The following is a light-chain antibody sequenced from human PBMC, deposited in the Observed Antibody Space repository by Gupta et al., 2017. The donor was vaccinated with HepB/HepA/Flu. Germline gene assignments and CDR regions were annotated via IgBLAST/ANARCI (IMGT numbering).Light chain of an antibody. CDR2: RND. CDR3: AAWDGSLSTVL. Sequence: QSVLNQPPSASGTPGQRVTISCYGSSSNIGSNYVSWYQQLPGTAPKLLIYRNDQRPSGVPDRFSGSKSGTSASLAISGLRSEDEADYYCAAWDGSLSTVLFGGGTKLTVL. CDR1: SSNIGSNY. J-gene: IGLJ2*01. V-gene: IGLV1-47*01.